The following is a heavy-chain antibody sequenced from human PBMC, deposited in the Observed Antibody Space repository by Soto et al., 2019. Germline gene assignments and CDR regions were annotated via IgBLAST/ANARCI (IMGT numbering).Heavy chain of an antibody. CDR3: ATLQRRYCSGGSCYSDYYGMDV. CDR1: GYTLTELS. Sequence: GASVKVSCKVSGYTLTELSMHWVRQAPGKGLEWMGGFDPEDGETIYAQKFQGRVTMTEDTSTDTAYMELSSLRSEDTAVYYCATLQRRYCSGGSCYSDYYGMDVWGQGTTVTVSS. J-gene: IGHJ6*02. CDR2: FDPEDGET. V-gene: IGHV1-24*01. D-gene: IGHD2-15*01.